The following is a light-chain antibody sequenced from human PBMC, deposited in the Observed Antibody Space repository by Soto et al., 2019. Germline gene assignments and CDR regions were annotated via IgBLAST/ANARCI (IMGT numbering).Light chain of an antibody. J-gene: IGKJ4*01. CDR2: DAS. Sequence: IVMTQSPATLSVSPGERATLSCRASQSVSSNLAWYQQKPGPAPRLLIYDASTRATGIPARFSGSGSGTEFTLTISSLQSEDFALYYCQQYNNWPPRVTFGGGTKVEIK. V-gene: IGKV3-15*01. CDR3: QQYNNWPPRVT. CDR1: QSVSSN.